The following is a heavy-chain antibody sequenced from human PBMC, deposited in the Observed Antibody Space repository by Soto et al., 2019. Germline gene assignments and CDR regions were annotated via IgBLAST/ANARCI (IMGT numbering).Heavy chain of an antibody. Sequence: SETLSLTCDVSGYSINSGYFWGWVRQPPGKGLEWIGSISYHGSTHYNPSLESRVTILRDTPENQFSLSLSFVTAADTAVYYCARLEHSGFPESLQWGQGTLVTVSS. J-gene: IGHJ1*01. D-gene: IGHD5-12*01. CDR3: ARLEHSGFPESLQ. CDR1: GYSINSGYF. CDR2: ISYHGST. V-gene: IGHV4-38-2*01.